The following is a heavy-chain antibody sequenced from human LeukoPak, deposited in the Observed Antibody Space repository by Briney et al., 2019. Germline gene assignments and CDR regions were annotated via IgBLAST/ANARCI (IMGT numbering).Heavy chain of an antibody. D-gene: IGHD6-19*01. CDR1: GFTFSSYA. V-gene: IGHV3-23*01. Sequence: GGSLRLSCAASGFTFSSYAMSWVRQAPGKGLELGSAISGSGGSTYYADSVKGRFTISRDNSKNTLYLQMNSLRAEDTAVYYCAKDFSPYSSGWYAAFDIWGQGTMVTVSS. CDR3: AKDFSPYSSGWYAAFDI. J-gene: IGHJ3*02. CDR2: ISGSGGST.